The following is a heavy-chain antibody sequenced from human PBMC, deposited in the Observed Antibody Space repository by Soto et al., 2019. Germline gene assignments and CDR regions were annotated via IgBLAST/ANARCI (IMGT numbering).Heavy chain of an antibody. D-gene: IGHD1-26*01. CDR3: ARRVEWELLSKYYYYGMDV. J-gene: IGHJ6*02. V-gene: IGHV4-34*01. Sequence: QVQLQQWGAGLLKPSETLSLTCAVYGGSFSGYYWSWIRQPPGKGLEWIGEINHSGSTNYNPSLKSRVTISVDTSKNQFSLKLSSVTAADTAVYYCARRVEWELLSKYYYYGMDVWGQGTTVTVSS. CDR2: INHSGST. CDR1: GGSFSGYY.